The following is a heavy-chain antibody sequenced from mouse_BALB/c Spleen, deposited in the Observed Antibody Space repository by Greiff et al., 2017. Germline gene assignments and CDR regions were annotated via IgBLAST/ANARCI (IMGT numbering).Heavy chain of an antibody. Sequence: VKLQESGAELMKPGASVKISCKATGYTFSSYWIEWVKQRPGHGLEWIGEILPGSGSTNYNEKFKGKATFTADTSSNTAYMQLSSLTSEDSAVYYCARVLRYYAMDYWGQGTSVTVSS. CDR3: ARVLRYYAMDY. V-gene: IGHV1-9*01. CDR1: GYTFSSYW. J-gene: IGHJ4*01. CDR2: ILPGSGST. D-gene: IGHD1-1*01.